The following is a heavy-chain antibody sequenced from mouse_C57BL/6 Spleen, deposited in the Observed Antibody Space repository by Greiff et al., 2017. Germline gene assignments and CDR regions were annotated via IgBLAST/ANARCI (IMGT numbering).Heavy chain of an antibody. CDR2: IRNKANGYTT. D-gene: IGHD4-1*01. J-gene: IGHJ1*03. V-gene: IGHV7-3*01. CDR1: GFTFTDYY. CDR3: ARDRGTGTSHWYFDV. Sequence: EVKLMESGGGLVQPGGSLSLSCAASGFTFTDYYMSWVRQPPGKALEWLGFIRNKANGYTTEYSASVKGRFTISRDNSQSILYLQMNALRAEDSATYYCARDRGTGTSHWYFDVWGTGTTVTVSS.